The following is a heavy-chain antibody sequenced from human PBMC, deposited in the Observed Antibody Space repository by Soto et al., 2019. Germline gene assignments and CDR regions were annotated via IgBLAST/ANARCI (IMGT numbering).Heavy chain of an antibody. D-gene: IGHD1-26*01. V-gene: IGHV3-74*01. CDR3: ARELWELLPLDSYYGMDV. CDR2: INSDGSST. CDR1: GFTFSIYW. Sequence: PGGSLRLSCAASGFTFSIYWMHWVRQAPGKGLVWVSRINSDGSSTSYADSVKGRFTISRDNAKNTLYLQMNSLRAEDTAVYYCARELWELLPLDSYYGMDVWGQGTTVTVS. J-gene: IGHJ6*02.